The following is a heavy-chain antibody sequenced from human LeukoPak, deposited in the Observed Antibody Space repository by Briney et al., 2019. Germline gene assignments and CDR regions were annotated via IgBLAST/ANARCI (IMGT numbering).Heavy chain of an antibody. Sequence: GGSLRLSCAASGFTFSDYYMSWIRQAPGKGLEWVSYISGSGSTIYYADSVKGRFTISRDNSKNTLFLQMNSLTAEDTALYSCARKEPSSGNFDYWGQGTLVTVSS. CDR3: ARKEPSSGNFDY. V-gene: IGHV3-11*01. J-gene: IGHJ4*02. CDR2: ISGSGSTI. D-gene: IGHD3-10*01. CDR1: GFTFSDYY.